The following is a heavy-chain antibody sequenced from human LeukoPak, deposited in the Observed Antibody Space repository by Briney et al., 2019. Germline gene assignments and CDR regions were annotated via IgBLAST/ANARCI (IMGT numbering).Heavy chain of an antibody. Sequence: PGGSPRLSCAASGFTFSNYGMHWVRQAPGKGLEWVAVISYDGSNKYYADSVKGRFTISRDSSKNTLYLQMNSLRAEDTAVYYCAITQSGYTYGPFDYWGQGTLVTVSS. J-gene: IGHJ4*02. CDR2: ISYDGSNK. D-gene: IGHD5-18*01. CDR1: GFTFSNYG. CDR3: AITQSGYTYGPFDY. V-gene: IGHV3-30*03.